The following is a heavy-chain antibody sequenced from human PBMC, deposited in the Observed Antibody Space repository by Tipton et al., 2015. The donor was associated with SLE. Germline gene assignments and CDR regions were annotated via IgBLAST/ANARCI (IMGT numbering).Heavy chain of an antibody. D-gene: IGHD3-16*01. CDR2: IYSSEIT. V-gene: IGHV4-59*01. CDR3: ARAIGVNYFNL. J-gene: IGHJ4*02. CDR1: GFSFSDYY. Sequence: LRLSCAASGFSFSDYYMSWIRQPPGKGLEWMGHIYSSEITNYNPSLKSRVTLSVDTSKNQFSLNLRSVTAADTAVYFCARAIGVNYFNLWGQGTLVTVSS.